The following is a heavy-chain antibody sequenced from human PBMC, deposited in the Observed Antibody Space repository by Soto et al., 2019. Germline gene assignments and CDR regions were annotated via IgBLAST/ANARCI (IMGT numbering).Heavy chain of an antibody. V-gene: IGHV2-5*02. Sequence: QVTLKESGPTVVNPTQTLPLTCTFSGFSLRTSGVGVGWCRQSPGKALEWLALIYWDNDKYYSPSLMNRLTIAKDTSKNQVVLAMTNMDPVDTGTYYCAHRRMDSSRLWNHVSCDIWGQGTMVTVSS. CDR1: GFSLRTSGVG. J-gene: IGHJ3*02. D-gene: IGHD3-22*01. CDR2: IYWDNDK. CDR3: AHRRMDSSRLWNHVSCDI.